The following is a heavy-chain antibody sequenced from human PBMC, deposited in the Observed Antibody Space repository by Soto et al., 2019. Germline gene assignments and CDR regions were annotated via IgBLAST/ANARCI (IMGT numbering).Heavy chain of an antibody. D-gene: IGHD6-13*01. Sequence: QVQLVQSGAEVKKAGASVKVSCKASGYTFTSYDINWVRQATGHGLGWMGWMNPNSGNTGYEQKFKGRVTMTRNTSISTAYMEMSSLRSDDTAVYYCARGPGSWYYYYMDVWGKGTTVTVSS. CDR2: MNPNSGNT. CDR3: ARGPGSWYYYYMDV. V-gene: IGHV1-8*01. CDR1: GYTFTSYD. J-gene: IGHJ6*03.